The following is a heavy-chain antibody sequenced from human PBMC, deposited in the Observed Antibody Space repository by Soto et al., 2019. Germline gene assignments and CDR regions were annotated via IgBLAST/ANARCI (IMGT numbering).Heavy chain of an antibody. Sequence: EVQLVESGGGLVQPGGSLRLSCAASGFTFSSYWMHWVRQVPGKGLVWVSRLYTDGSRTSYADSVKGRFTISRDNAKSTLYLKINSLGAKDPAVYYCGRGLQAYSGLAFGGKGTPVTAPS. CDR1: GFTFSSYW. J-gene: IGHJ6*04. D-gene: IGHD4-4*01. V-gene: IGHV3-74*01. CDR3: GRGLQAYSGLAF. CDR2: LYTDGSRT.